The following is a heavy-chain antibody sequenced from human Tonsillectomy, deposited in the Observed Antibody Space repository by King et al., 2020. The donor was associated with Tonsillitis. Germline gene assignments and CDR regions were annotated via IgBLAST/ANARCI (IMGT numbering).Heavy chain of an antibody. D-gene: IGHD3-10*01. CDR2: ISAYNDIT. CDR3: ARVGDYYGSGTYPLDY. J-gene: IGHJ4*02. V-gene: IGHV1-18*01. Sequence: QLVQSGAEVKKPGASVKVSCKASGYTFSTSAISWVRQAPGQGLEWMGWISAYNDITNYPQKLRDRVTMTTDTSTSTAYMELRSLRSDDTAVYYCARVGDYYGSGTYPLDYWGQGTLVTVSS. CDR1: GYTFSTSA.